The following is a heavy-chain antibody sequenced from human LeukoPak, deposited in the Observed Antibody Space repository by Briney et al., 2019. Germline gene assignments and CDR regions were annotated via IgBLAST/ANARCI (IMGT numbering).Heavy chain of an antibody. J-gene: IGHJ4*02. V-gene: IGHV1-3*01. CDR1: GYIFINYA. D-gene: IGHD2-2*01. CDR3: ARVYCSSTSCRYYFDY. CDR2: INVGNGNT. Sequence: ASVKVSCKASGYIFINYAVHWVRQAPGQRHEWMGWINVGNGNTEYSQKFRGRITITRDTSANTAYMELISLRSEDTAVYFCARVYCSSTSCRYYFDYWGQGTLVTVSS.